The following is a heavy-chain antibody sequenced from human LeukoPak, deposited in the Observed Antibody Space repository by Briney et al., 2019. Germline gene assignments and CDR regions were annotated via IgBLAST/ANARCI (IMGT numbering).Heavy chain of an antibody. D-gene: IGHD3-22*01. Sequence: GGSLRLSCAASGFTFSNYSMNWVRQAPGKGREWLSYISPRSGTIKYADSVKGRFTISRDNVKNSLHLQMNSLRAEDTAKYYCVRGSTGYYYGFEFWGQGTLLTVSS. CDR3: VRGSTGYYYGFEF. CDR1: GFTFSNYS. CDR2: ISPRSGTI. J-gene: IGHJ4*02. V-gene: IGHV3-48*01.